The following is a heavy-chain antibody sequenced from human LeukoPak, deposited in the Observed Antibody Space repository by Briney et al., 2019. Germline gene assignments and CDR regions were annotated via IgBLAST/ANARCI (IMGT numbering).Heavy chain of an antibody. J-gene: IGHJ4*02. D-gene: IGHD6-19*01. Sequence: SETLSLTCTVSGDSMGRYYWSFIRQPAGKGLEWIGRIYTSWSTNYNPSRKSRVTMYVDPSKNQVSLERATGAAADTAVYYCARGPYLAVAVYFDYWGQGTLVTVSS. V-gene: IGHV4-4*07. CDR3: ARGPYLAVAVYFDY. CDR2: IYTSWST. CDR1: GDSMGRYY.